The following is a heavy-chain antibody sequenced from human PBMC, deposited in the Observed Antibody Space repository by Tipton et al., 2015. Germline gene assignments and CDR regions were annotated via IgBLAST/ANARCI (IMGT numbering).Heavy chain of an antibody. J-gene: IGHJ5*02. CDR3: ARLSAVAGTSGWFDP. CDR2: MNPNSGNT. V-gene: IGHV1-8*01. Sequence: QVQLVQSGAEVKKPGASVKVSCKASGYIFTSGDINWVRQATGQGLEWMGWMNPNSGNTVYAQKFQGRVTMTRNTSISTAYMELSSLRSDDTAVYFCARLSAVAGTSGWFDPWGQGTLVTVSS. D-gene: IGHD6-19*01. CDR1: GYIFTSGD.